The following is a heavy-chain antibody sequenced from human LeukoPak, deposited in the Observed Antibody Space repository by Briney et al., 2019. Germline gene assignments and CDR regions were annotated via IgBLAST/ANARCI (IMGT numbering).Heavy chain of an antibody. J-gene: IGHJ3*02. CDR2: IYSGGST. D-gene: IGHD3-16*01. CDR1: GFTVSSNY. Sequence: GGSLRLSCAASGFTVSSNYMSWVRQAPGKGLEWVSIIYSGGSTYYADSVKSRFTISGHNSKNTLYLQMNSLRAEDTAVYYCAREVGGSAFDIWGQGTMVTVSS. CDR3: AREVGGSAFDI. V-gene: IGHV3-53*04.